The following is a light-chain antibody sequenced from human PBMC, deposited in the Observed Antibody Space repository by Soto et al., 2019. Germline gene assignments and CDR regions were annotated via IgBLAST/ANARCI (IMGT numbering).Light chain of an antibody. CDR3: QQYDKWPLT. Sequence: EIVMAQSPATLSVSPGERATLSCRASQSVSSNLAWYQQKRGQTPRLLIYGASSRATGIPARFSGSGSGTEFTLTISSLQSEDFAVYICQQYDKWPLTFGGGTKVDIK. J-gene: IGKJ4*01. CDR1: QSVSSN. CDR2: GAS. V-gene: IGKV3-15*01.